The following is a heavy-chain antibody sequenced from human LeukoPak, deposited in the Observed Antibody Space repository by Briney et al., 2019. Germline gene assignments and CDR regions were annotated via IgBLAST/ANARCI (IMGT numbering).Heavy chain of an antibody. CDR1: GESFNGYH. D-gene: IGHD2-2*01. CDR2: INYSETT. CDR3: GTQRDRYQPFAY. V-gene: IGHV4-34*01. J-gene: IGHJ4*02. Sequence: SETLSLTCAVYGESFNGYHWSWIRQAPGKGLEWIGEINYSETTNYDPSLKSRVTISLDTSKNQFSLKLSSVTAADAAIYYCGTQRDRYQPFAYWGQGTLVTVSS.